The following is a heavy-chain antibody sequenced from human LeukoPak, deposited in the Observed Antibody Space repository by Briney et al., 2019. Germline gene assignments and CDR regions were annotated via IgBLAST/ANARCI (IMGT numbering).Heavy chain of an antibody. CDR3: TRDDILTGYPLY. V-gene: IGHV3-49*03. D-gene: IGHD3-9*01. Sequence: GGSLRLSCTASGFAFGDYAMSWFRQAPGKGREWVGFIRSKAYGGTTEYAASVKGRFTIPRDDSKSIAYLQMNSLKTEDTAVYYCTRDDILTGYPLYWGQGTLVTVSS. J-gene: IGHJ4*02. CDR2: IRSKAYGGTT. CDR1: GFAFGDYA.